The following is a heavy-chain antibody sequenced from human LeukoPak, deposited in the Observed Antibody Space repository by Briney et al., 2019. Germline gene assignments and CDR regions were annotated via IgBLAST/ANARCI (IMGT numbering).Heavy chain of an antibody. V-gene: IGHV4-38-2*01. D-gene: IGHD4-11*01. CDR3: VDLQPGGAFDV. Sequence: SETLSLTCGVSGSSFSGGYYWGWVRQAPGKGLEWIGNVYHIGTTYINPSLRTRVSLSAATSKKQFFLTLKSVTAADTAVYFCVDLQPGGAFDVWGPGTVATVSS. J-gene: IGHJ3*01. CDR1: GSSFSGGYY. CDR2: VYHIGTT.